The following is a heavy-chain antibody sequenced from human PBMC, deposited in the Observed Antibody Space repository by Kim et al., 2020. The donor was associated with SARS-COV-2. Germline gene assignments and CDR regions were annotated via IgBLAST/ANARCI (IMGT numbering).Heavy chain of an antibody. V-gene: IGHV3-23*01. D-gene: IGHD6-13*01. CDR2: ISGSGGST. CDR3: AKKEPGYSSSWTYFDY. J-gene: IGHJ4*02. CDR1: GFTFSSYA. Sequence: GGSLRLSCAASGFTFSSYAMSWVRQAPGKGLEWVSVISGSGGSTYYADSVKGRFTISRDNSKNTLYLQMNSLRAEDTAVYYCAKKEPGYSSSWTYFDYWGQGTLVPVSS.